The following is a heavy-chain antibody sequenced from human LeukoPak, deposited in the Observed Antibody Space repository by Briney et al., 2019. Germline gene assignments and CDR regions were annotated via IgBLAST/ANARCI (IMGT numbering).Heavy chain of an antibody. CDR2: IIPIFGTA. J-gene: IGHJ4*02. Sequence: SLKVSCKASGGTFSSYAISWVRQAPGQGLKWMGRIIPIFGTANCAQKFQGRVTITTDESTSTAYMELSSLRSEDTAVYYCARVGDYYDSSGYYFDYWGQGTLVTVSS. D-gene: IGHD3-22*01. CDR3: ARVGDYYDSSGYYFDY. V-gene: IGHV1-69*05. CDR1: GGTFSSYA.